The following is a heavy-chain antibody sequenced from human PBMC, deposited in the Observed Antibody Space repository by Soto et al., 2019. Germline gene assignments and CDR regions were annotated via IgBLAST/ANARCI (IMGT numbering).Heavy chain of an antibody. CDR3: ARGRSYYYYGMDV. CDR1: GGSISSCGYY. Sequence: SETLSLTCTVSGGSISSCGYYWSWIRQHPGKGLEWIGYIYYSGSTYYNPSLKSRVTISVDTSKNQFSLKLSSVTAADTAVYYCARGRSYYYYGMDVWGQGTTVTVSS. CDR2: IYYSGST. V-gene: IGHV4-31*03. J-gene: IGHJ6*02. D-gene: IGHD3-10*01.